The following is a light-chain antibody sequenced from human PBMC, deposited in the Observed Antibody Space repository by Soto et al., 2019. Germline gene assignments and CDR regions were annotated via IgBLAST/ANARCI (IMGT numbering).Light chain of an antibody. Sequence: EIVLTQSPGTLSLSPGERATLSCRASQSISSSYLAWVQQKPGQAPRLLIYGATSRATGIPDRFSGSESGTDFTLTISRLEPEDFAVYYCQQYSSSPLTFGGGTKVEIK. J-gene: IGKJ4*01. CDR3: QQYSSSPLT. V-gene: IGKV3-20*01. CDR1: QSISSSY. CDR2: GAT.